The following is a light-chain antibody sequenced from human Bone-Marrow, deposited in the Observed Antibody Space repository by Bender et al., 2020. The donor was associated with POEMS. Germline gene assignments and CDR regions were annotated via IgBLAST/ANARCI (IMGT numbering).Light chain of an antibody. CDR2: GND. Sequence: QSLLTQPPSVSEAPGQRVTISCTGISSNIGAGYEVHWYQHVPVRAPKLLIFGNDQRPLGVPDRFSGSKSGTSASLAITGLQAEDEGDYYCQSYDNSLGGWVFGGGTKLTVL. V-gene: IGLV1-40*01. CDR1: SSNIGAGYE. J-gene: IGLJ3*02. CDR3: QSYDNSLGGWV.